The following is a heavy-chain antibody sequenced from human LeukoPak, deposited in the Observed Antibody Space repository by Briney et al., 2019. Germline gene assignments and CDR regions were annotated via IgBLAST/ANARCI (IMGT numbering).Heavy chain of an antibody. J-gene: IGHJ4*02. CDR1: GFTFSSNV. V-gene: IGHV3-23*01. D-gene: IGHD2-15*01. Sequence: PGGSLRLSCAASGFTFSSNVMIWVRQAPGKGLEWVSSIPASGGSTYYADSVKGRFTISRDNSRNSLYLQMNSLRAEDTAVYYCAKESSGGGYFDYWGQGTLVTVSS. CDR2: IPASGGST. CDR3: AKESSGGGYFDY.